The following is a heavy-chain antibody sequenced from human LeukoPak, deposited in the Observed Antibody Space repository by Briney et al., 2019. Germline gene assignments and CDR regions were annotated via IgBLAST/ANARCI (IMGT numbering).Heavy chain of an antibody. CDR3: ARDHSSGWYGDY. D-gene: IGHD6-19*01. CDR2: ISSSSSYI. Sequence: GGSLRLSCAASGFTFSSYSMNWVRQASGKGLEWVSSISSSSSYIYYADSMKGRFTISRDNAKNSLYLQMNSLRAEDTAVYYCARDHSSGWYGDYWGQGTLVTVSS. V-gene: IGHV3-21*01. J-gene: IGHJ4*02. CDR1: GFTFSSYS.